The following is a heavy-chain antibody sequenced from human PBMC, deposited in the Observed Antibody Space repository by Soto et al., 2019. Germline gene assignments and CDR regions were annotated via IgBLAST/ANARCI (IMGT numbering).Heavy chain of an antibody. V-gene: IGHV3-20*04. D-gene: IGHD2-15*01. J-gene: IGHJ4*02. CDR3: AKDSRPYCSGGSCYWDYFDY. CDR1: GFTFDDYG. CDR2: INWNGGST. Sequence: GGSLRLSCAASGFTFDDYGMSWVRQAPGKGLEWVSGINWNGGSTGYADSVKGRFTISRDNSKNSLYLQMNSLRTEDTALYYCAKDSRPYCSGGSCYWDYFDYWGQGTLVTVSS.